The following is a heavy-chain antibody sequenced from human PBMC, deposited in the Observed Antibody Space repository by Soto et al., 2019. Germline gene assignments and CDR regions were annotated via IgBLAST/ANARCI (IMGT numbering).Heavy chain of an antibody. D-gene: IGHD1-26*01. CDR1: GGSISSYY. CDR3: AGYSERPVDY. Sequence: QVQLQESGPGLVKPSETLSLTCTVSGGSISSYYWSWIRQPPGKGLEWIGYIYYSGSTNYNPSLKSRVTISVDTSKNQFSLKLSSVTAADTAVYYCAGYSERPVDYWGQGTLVTVSS. CDR2: IYYSGST. V-gene: IGHV4-59*01. J-gene: IGHJ4*02.